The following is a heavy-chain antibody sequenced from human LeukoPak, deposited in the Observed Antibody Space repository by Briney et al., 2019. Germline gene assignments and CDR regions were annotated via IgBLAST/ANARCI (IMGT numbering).Heavy chain of an antibody. Sequence: GGSLRLSCAASGFTFKTYDMHWVRQATGKGLEWVSAIGTAGDTYYPGSVKCRFTISRENAKNSLYLQMNSLRAGDTAVYYCARGDILTGYDYWGQGTLVTVSS. CDR2: IGTAGDT. J-gene: IGHJ4*02. CDR3: ARGDILTGYDY. D-gene: IGHD3-9*01. V-gene: IGHV3-13*01. CDR1: GFTFKTYD.